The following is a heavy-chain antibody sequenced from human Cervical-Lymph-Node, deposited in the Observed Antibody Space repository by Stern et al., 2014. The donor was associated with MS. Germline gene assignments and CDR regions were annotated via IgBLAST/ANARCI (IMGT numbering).Heavy chain of an antibody. Sequence: VQLVESGAAVERPGASVKVSCKASGYTFTAYFLHWVRQAPGQGLGWMGWISPKTGSATYAQKFQDRVTMTRDTSINTGYMEVSSLRSDDTAVYYCARDRGSYSDYWGQGTLVAVSS. J-gene: IGHJ4*02. CDR3: ARDRGSYSDY. V-gene: IGHV1-2*02. CDR1: GYTFTAYF. D-gene: IGHD1-26*01. CDR2: ISPKTGSA.